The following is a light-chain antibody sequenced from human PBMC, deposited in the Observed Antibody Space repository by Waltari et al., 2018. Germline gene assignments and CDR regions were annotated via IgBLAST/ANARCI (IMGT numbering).Light chain of an antibody. CDR1: QSVSSN. CDR2: GAS. V-gene: IGKV3-15*01. J-gene: IGKJ1*01. CDR3: QQYNNWPPSWT. Sequence: EIAMTQSPATLSVSPGERATLSCRASQSVSSNLAWYQQKPGQAPRLLIYGASTRATGIPARFSVSGSGTEFTLTISSLQSEDFAVYYCQQYNNWPPSWTFGQGTKVEIK.